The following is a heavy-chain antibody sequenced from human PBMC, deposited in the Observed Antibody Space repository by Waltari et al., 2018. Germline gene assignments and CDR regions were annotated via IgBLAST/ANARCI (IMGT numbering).Heavy chain of an antibody. V-gene: IGHV1-2*02. CDR1: GYTFTGYH. J-gene: IGHJ6*02. CDR2: INPNSGGT. Sequence: QVKLVQSGAEVKKPGASVTVSCKASGYTFTGYHMHRVRQAPEKGLECMGWINPNSGGTNDAQKFQGRVTMTRDTSISTAYMELSRLRSDDTAVYYCASVWFGEPPPRHYYYGMDVWGQGTTVTVSS. D-gene: IGHD3-10*01. CDR3: ASVWFGEPPPRHYYYGMDV.